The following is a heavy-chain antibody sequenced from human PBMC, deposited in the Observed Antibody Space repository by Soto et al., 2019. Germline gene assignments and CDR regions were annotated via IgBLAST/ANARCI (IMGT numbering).Heavy chain of an antibody. CDR2: IHSSWAI. CDR1: GGSLNNFY. Sequence: SETLSLTCSVSGGSLNNFYWNWIRQTAGKGLEWIGRIHSSWAINYNPSLKSRATLSVDTSKNQFSLKVRSVTAADTAVYYCARSSHKESWFDPWGQGTLVTVSS. V-gene: IGHV4-4*07. J-gene: IGHJ5*02. D-gene: IGHD6-19*01. CDR3: ARSSHKESWFDP.